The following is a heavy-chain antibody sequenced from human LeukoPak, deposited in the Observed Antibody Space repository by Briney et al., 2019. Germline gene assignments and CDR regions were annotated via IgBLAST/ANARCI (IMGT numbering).Heavy chain of an antibody. CDR1: GGPLSSQY. J-gene: IGHJ5*02. V-gene: IGHV4-59*11. CDR2: IYYRGST. D-gene: IGHD5-18*01. CDR3: ARDIISEYSKSHSHFDP. Sequence: SETLSLTCTVSGGPLSSQYWSWTRQPPGKGLEWIGYIYYRGSTSYNPSLKSRVTISVDTSKNQFSLRLNSVTAADTAVYYCARDIISEYSKSHSHFDPWGQGTLVTVSS.